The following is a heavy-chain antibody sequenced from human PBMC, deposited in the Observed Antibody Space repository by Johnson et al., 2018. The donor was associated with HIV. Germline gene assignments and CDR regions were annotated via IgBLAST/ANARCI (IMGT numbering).Heavy chain of an antibody. V-gene: IGHV3-30*02. CDR2: IRYDGNNK. CDR1: GFTFSNAW. D-gene: IGHD3-22*01. CDR3: AKTLSPYYYDSSGYYQPFDAFDI. Sequence: QVQLVESGGGLVKPGGSLRLSCAASGFTFSNAWMSWVRQAPGKGLEWVAFIRYDGNNKYYADSVKGRFTISRDNSKNTLYLQMNSLRAEDSAVYYCAKTLSPYYYDSSGYYQPFDAFDIWGQGTMVTVSS. J-gene: IGHJ3*02.